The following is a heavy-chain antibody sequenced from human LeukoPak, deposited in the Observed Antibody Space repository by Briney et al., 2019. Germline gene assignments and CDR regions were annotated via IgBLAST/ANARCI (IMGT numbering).Heavy chain of an antibody. Sequence: GGSLRLSCVASGFTFRTYAMSWVRQAPGKGLEWVAFIRYHGSDKYYADSVKGRFTISRDNSKNTLYLQMNSLRPEDTSVYFCARSPTSWYFDYWGQGTLVTVSS. CDR3: ARSPTSWYFDY. V-gene: IGHV3-30*02. D-gene: IGHD2-2*01. CDR2: IRYHGSDK. J-gene: IGHJ4*02. CDR1: GFTFRTYA.